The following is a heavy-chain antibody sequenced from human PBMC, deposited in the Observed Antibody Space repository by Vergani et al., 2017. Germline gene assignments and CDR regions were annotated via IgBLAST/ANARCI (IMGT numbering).Heavy chain of an antibody. CDR3: ARHPRQWLVPGWFDP. CDR1: GGSLSSYY. V-gene: IGHV4-59*01. CDR2: IYYSGST. D-gene: IGHD6-19*01. Sequence: QVQLPESGPGLVKPSETLSLTCTVSGGSLSSYYWSWIRQPPGKGLEWIGYIYYSGSTNYNPSLKSRVTISVDTSKNQFSLKLSSVTAADTAVYYCARHPRQWLVPGWFDPWGQGTLVTVSS. J-gene: IGHJ5*02.